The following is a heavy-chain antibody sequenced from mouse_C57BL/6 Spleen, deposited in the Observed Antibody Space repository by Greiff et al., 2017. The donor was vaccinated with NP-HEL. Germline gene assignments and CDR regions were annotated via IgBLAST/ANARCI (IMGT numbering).Heavy chain of an antibody. D-gene: IGHD1-1*01. CDR1: GYTFTSYW. CDR2: IYPGSGST. Sequence: QVQLQQSGAELVKPGASVKMSCKASGYTFTSYWITWVKQRPGQGLEWIGDIYPGSGSTNYNEKFKSKATLTVDTSSSTAYMQLSSLTSEDSAVYYCAREGDGSSSGFAYWGQGTLVTVSA. J-gene: IGHJ3*01. V-gene: IGHV1-55*01. CDR3: AREGDGSSSGFAY.